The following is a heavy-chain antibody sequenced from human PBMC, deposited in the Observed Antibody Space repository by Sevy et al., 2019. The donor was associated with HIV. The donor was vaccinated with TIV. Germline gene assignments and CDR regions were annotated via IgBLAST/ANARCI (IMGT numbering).Heavy chain of an antibody. Sequence: GGSLRLSCAASGFTFSNYAVSWLRQAPGKGLVWVSTISGTGGTRYYADSVKGRFTTSRDNSKNTLSLQLNTLRAEDTALFYCARGGIGDGYNFLYYFDLWGQGTLVTVSS. CDR2: ISGTGGTR. CDR3: ARGGIGDGYNFLYYFDL. CDR1: GFTFSNYA. V-gene: IGHV3-23*01. J-gene: IGHJ4*02. D-gene: IGHD5-12*01.